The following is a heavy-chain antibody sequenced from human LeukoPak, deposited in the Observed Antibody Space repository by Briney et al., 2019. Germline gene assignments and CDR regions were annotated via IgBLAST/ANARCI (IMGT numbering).Heavy chain of an antibody. CDR2: FYPEDVET. CDR1: GYTLTELS. V-gene: IGHV1-24*01. J-gene: IGHJ5*02. Sequence: ASVKVSCKVSGYTLTELSMHWVRQAPGKGLEWMGGFYPEDVETIYAQKFQGRVTMTEDTSTDTAYMELSSLRSEDTAVYYCATERLYSSSWYKGWFDPWGQGTLVTVSS. D-gene: IGHD6-13*01. CDR3: ATERLYSSSWYKGWFDP.